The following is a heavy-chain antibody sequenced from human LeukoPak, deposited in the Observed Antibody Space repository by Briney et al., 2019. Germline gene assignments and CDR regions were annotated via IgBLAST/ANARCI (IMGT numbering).Heavy chain of an antibody. CDR1: GYTFTSYA. CDR2: ISGYNGDT. D-gene: IGHD3-22*01. V-gene: IGHV1-18*01. Sequence: GTSVKVSCKASGYTFTSYAITWVRQAPGQGLEWVGRISGYNGDTQYAQKIQARVTVTSDTSTSTAYMELRSLRSDDTAVYYCARVSYYYDSSGYWVDAFDIWGQGTMVAVSP. CDR3: ARVSYYYDSSGYWVDAFDI. J-gene: IGHJ3*02.